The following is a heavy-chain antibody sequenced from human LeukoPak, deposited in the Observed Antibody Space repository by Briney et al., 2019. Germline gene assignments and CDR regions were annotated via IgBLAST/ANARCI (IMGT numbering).Heavy chain of an antibody. D-gene: IGHD6-25*01. J-gene: IGHJ2*01. Sequence: SETLYLTCTVSGGYIINYHWSWIRQPPGKGLEWIGYIHYSGSTNHNSSLTSRATISVDTSKNQFSLTLTSVTAADTGVYLRARDAVGSGGAWYFELWGRGTLVIVSS. CDR2: IHYSGST. CDR3: ARDAVGSGGAWYFEL. V-gene: IGHV4-59*01. CDR1: GGYIINYH.